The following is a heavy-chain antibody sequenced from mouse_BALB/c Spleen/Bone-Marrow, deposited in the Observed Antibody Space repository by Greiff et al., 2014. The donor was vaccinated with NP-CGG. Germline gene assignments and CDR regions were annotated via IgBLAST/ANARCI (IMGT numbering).Heavy chain of an antibody. J-gene: IGHJ4*01. V-gene: IGHV3-2*02. Sequence: EVQLQESGPGLVKPSQSLSLTCTVTGYSITSDYAWNWIRQFPGNELEWVGYISYSGSTSYNPSLKSRISITRDTSKNQFFLQLNSVTTEDTATYYCARYYGSSYYAMDYWGQGTSVTVSS. CDR1: GYSITSDYA. D-gene: IGHD1-1*01. CDR2: ISYSGST. CDR3: ARYYGSSYYAMDY.